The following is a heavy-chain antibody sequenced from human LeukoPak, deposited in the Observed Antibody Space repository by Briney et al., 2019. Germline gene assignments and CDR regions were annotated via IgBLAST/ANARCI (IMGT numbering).Heavy chain of an antibody. V-gene: IGHV4-59*01. CDR3: ARVKRNLIAAAAQGYYYMDV. J-gene: IGHJ6*03. D-gene: IGHD6-13*01. Sequence: SETLSLTCTVSAGSISNYYWSWIRQPPGKGLEWSGYIYYSGTTNYNPSLKSRVTISVDPSKNQFSLQLSSVTAADTAVYYCARVKRNLIAAAAQGYYYMDVWGKGTTVTVSS. CDR2: IYYSGTT. CDR1: AGSISNYY.